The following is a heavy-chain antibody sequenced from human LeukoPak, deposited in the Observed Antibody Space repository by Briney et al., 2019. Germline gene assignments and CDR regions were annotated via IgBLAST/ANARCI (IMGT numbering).Heavy chain of an antibody. CDR2: INPNNGVT. CDR3: VRIYYGPDY. V-gene: IGHV1-2*02. D-gene: IGHD4-17*01. CDR1: GYIFTAHY. Sequence: ASVKVSCKASGYIFTAHYIHWVRQAPGQGLEWMGWINPNNGVTDYAQKFQGRVTMTRDTSITTAYMELSSLRSGDTAVYYCVRIYYGPDYWGQGTLVTVSS. J-gene: IGHJ4*02.